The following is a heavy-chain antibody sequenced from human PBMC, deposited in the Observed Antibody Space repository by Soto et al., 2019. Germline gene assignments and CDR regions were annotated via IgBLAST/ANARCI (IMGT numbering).Heavy chain of an antibody. CDR1: GGAFSSYA. CDR2: IIPIFGTA. V-gene: IGHV1-69*13. Sequence: SVKVSCKASGGAFSSYAISWVRQAPGQGLEWMGGIIPIFGTANYAQKFQGRVTITADESTSTAYMELSSLRSEDTAVYYCARRRDFWSGYQVAFDIWGQGTMVTVSS. CDR3: ARRRDFWSGYQVAFDI. J-gene: IGHJ3*02. D-gene: IGHD3-3*01.